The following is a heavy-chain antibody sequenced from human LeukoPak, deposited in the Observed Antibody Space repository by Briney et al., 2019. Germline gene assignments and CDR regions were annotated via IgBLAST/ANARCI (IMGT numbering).Heavy chain of an antibody. Sequence: SETLSLTCTVSGYSISSGYYWVWVRQPPGKGLEWIGEIYHSGSTNYNPSLKSRVTVSVDTSKSQFSLKLSSVTAADTAVYYCARGRDEYKGGNYWGQGTLVTVSS. CDR2: IYHSGST. D-gene: IGHD5-24*01. J-gene: IGHJ4*02. CDR1: GYSISSGYY. V-gene: IGHV4-38-2*02. CDR3: ARGRDEYKGGNY.